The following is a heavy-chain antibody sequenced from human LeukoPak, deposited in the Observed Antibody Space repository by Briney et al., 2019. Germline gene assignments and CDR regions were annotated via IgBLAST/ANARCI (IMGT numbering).Heavy chain of an antibody. CDR1: GFTFSSYG. J-gene: IGHJ4*02. Sequence: GRSLRLSCAASGFTFSSYGMHWVRQAPGKGLEWVAVIWYDGSNKYYADSVKGRFTISRDNSKNTLYLQMNSLRAEDTAVYYCARDVPIYGSGSSVLDYWGQGTLVTVSS. V-gene: IGHV3-33*01. CDR2: IWYDGSNK. D-gene: IGHD3-10*01. CDR3: ARDVPIYGSGSSVLDY.